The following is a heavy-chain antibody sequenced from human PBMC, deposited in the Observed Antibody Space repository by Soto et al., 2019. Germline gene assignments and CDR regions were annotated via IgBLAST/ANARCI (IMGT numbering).Heavy chain of an antibody. Sequence: SVKVSCKASGGTFSSYAISWVRQAPGQGLEWMGGIIPIFGTANYAQKFQGRVTITADESTSTAYMELSSLRSEDTAVYYCARQSHFGTFAFDIWGQGTMVTVSS. D-gene: IGHD1-1*01. CDR2: IIPIFGTA. CDR3: ARQSHFGTFAFDI. V-gene: IGHV1-69*13. J-gene: IGHJ3*02. CDR1: GGTFSSYA.